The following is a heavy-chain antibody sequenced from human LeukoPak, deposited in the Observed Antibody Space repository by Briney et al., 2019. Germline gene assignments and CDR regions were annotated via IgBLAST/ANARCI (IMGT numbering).Heavy chain of an antibody. V-gene: IGHV1-2*02. D-gene: IGHD6-6*01. CDR1: RYTFTGYY. CDR2: INPNSGDT. J-gene: IGHJ6*03. CDR3: ARGDLVRHYYYMDV. Sequence: ASVKVSCKASRYTFTGYYVHWVRQAPGQGLEWIGWINPNSGDTNYAQKFQGRVSMTRDTSISTAYMELSGLRSGDTAVYYCARGDLVRHYYYMDVWGKGTTVTVSS.